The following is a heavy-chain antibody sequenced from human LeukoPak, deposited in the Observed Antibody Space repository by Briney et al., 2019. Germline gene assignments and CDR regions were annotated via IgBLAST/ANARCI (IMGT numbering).Heavy chain of an antibody. J-gene: IGHJ3*01. D-gene: IGHD1/OR15-1a*01. Sequence: ASVKVSCKASGYTFTDYYIPWVRQAPGQGLEWVAWINPTSGGTNYAQKLQDRVTMTRDTSISTVYMELSRLTSDDTAVYYCAREFRTTTWSFDAFDLWGQGTMVTVSS. CDR3: AREFRTTTWSFDAFDL. CDR2: INPTSGGT. V-gene: IGHV1-2*02. CDR1: GYTFTDYY.